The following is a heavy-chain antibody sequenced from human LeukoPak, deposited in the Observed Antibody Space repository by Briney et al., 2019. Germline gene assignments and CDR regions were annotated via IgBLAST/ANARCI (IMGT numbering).Heavy chain of an antibody. CDR2: INPGGDNT. V-gene: IGHV1-46*01. CDR3: ARIRDGYNDAYDI. J-gene: IGHJ3*02. Sequence: ALVKVSCKASGYTFTNYYIHWVRQAPGQGLEWMGLINPGGDNTNYAQNFQGRVTMTRDTSASTVYMELSSLRSEDTAIYYCARIRDGYNDAYDIWGQGTVVTVPS. D-gene: IGHD5-24*01. CDR1: GYTFTNYY.